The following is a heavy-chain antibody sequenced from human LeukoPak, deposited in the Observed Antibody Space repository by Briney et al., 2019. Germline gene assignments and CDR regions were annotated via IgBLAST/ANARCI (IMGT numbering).Heavy chain of an antibody. CDR2: INPSGGST. Sequence: ASVKVSCKASGYTFTSYYMHWVRQAPGQGLEWMGIINPSGGSTSYAQKFQGRVTMTRDTSTSTVYMELSSLRSEDTSVYYCVGVPHRNAFDIWGQGTMVTVSS. J-gene: IGHJ3*02. V-gene: IGHV1-46*01. CDR3: VGVPHRNAFDI. CDR1: GYTFTSYY. D-gene: IGHD3-16*01.